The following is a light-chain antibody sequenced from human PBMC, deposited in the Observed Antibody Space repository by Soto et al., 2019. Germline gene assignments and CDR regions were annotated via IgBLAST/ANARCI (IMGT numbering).Light chain of an antibody. V-gene: IGKV1-5*01. CDR1: QSISTW. Sequence: DIQMTQSPSTLSASVGDRVTITCRASQSISTWLAWYQQKPGKAPKVLIYDASSLESGVPSRFSGSGSGTEFPLTISSLQPDDFATYYCQQYKNYLPFGPGTKVDIK. CDR2: DAS. CDR3: QQYKNYLP. J-gene: IGKJ3*01.